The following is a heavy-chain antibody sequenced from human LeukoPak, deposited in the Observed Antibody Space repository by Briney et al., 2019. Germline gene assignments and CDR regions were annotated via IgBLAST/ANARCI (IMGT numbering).Heavy chain of an antibody. J-gene: IGHJ4*02. CDR1: GGSISSGSYY. V-gene: IGHV4-61*02. CDR3: ARVVSHDYVVVPAAMGGYYFDY. D-gene: IGHD2-2*01. CDR2: IYTSGST. Sequence: PSETLSLTCTVSGGSISSGSYYWSWIRQPAGKGLEWIGRIYTSGSTNYNPSLKSRVTISVDTSKNQFSLKLSSVTAADTAVYYCARVVSHDYVVVPAAMGGYYFDYRGQGTLVTVSS.